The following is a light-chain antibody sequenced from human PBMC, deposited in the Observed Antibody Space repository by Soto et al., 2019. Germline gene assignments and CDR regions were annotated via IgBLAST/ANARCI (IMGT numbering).Light chain of an antibody. V-gene: IGKV3-20*01. J-gene: IGKJ5*01. CDR3: QQYGSSPPIT. CDR2: GAS. Sequence: EIVLTQSPGTLSLSPGERATLSCRASQSVSSSYLAWYQQKPGQAPRLLIYGASSRATGIPDRFSGSGSGTDFTLTISRLEPGDFAVYYCQQYGSSPPITLGQGTRLEIK. CDR1: QSVSSSY.